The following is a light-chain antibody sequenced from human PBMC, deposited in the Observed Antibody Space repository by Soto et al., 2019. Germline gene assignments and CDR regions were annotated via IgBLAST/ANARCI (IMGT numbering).Light chain of an antibody. J-gene: IGKJ2*01. CDR3: QQYGSSPPYT. CDR1: HSVSSRY. CDR2: GAS. Sequence: EIVLTQSPGTLSLSPGERATLSCRASHSVSSRYFAWYQQKPGQAPRLLIYGASSRATGIPDTFSGSGSGTDFTLTISRLEPKDVAVYYCQQYGSSPPYTFGQGTKLEIK. V-gene: IGKV3-20*01.